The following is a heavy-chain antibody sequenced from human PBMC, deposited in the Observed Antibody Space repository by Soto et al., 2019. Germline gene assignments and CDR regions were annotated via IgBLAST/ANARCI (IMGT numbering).Heavy chain of an antibody. D-gene: IGHD3-10*01. V-gene: IGHV1-3*01. J-gene: IGHJ4*02. CDR1: GYTFTSYA. CDR3: ARLAEFNRRGPFYFDY. CDR2: INAGNGNT. Sequence: ASVKVSCKASGYTFTSYAMHWVRQAPGQRLEWMGWINAGNGNTKYSQKFQGRVTITRDTSASTAYMELSSLRSEDTAVYYCARLAEFNRRGPFYFDYWGQGTLVTVSS.